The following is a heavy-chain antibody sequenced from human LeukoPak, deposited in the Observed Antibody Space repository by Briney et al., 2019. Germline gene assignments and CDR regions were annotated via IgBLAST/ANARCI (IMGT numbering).Heavy chain of an antibody. D-gene: IGHD1-26*01. CDR1: GGSVTSYS. J-gene: IGHJ5*02. CDR2: IYYSGRI. V-gene: IGHV4-59*02. CDR3: AGGYSGSYLDP. Sequence: SETLSLTCTVSGGSVTSYSWSWIRQTPGKGVEWMGYIYYSGRINYNPSLKSRVSISVDTSKNQFSLKLNSVTAADTAVYYCAGGYSGSYLDPWGQGILVTVSS.